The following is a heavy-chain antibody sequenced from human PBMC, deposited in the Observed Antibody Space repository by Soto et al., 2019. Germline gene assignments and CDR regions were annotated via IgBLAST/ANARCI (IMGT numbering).Heavy chain of an antibody. D-gene: IGHD3-3*01. CDR1: GYTFTSYD. CDR3: ARTPSQMGYYDFWSGYYNWFDP. CDR2: MNPNSGNT. Sequence: ASVKVSCKASGYTFTSYDINWVRQATGQGLEWMGWMNPNSGNTGYAQKFQGRVTMTRNTSISTAYMVLSSLRSEDTAVYYCARTPSQMGYYDFWSGYYNWFDPWGQVTLVTVSS. V-gene: IGHV1-8*01. J-gene: IGHJ5*02.